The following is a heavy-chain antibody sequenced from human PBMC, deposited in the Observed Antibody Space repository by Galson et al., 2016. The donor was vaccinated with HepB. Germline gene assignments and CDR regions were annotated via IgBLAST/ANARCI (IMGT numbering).Heavy chain of an antibody. D-gene: IGHD1-26*01. CDR3: ARNSGSHYLFIY. Sequence: SLRLSCAASGFTFSSYSMNWVRQAPGKGLEWVSSISSGSTYMYYADSVKGRFTISRDNAKNSLYLQMNSLRAEDTAVYYCARNSGSHYLFIYWGQGTLVTVSS. V-gene: IGHV3-21*01. CDR2: ISSGSTYM. J-gene: IGHJ4*02. CDR1: GFTFSSYS.